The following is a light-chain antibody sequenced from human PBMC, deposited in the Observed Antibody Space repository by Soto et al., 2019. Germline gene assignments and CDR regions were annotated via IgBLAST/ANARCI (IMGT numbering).Light chain of an antibody. V-gene: IGKV3-15*01. CDR1: QSVSSN. J-gene: IGKJ1*01. Sequence: EIVMTQSPATLSVPPGERSTLSCRASQSVSSNLAWYQQKPGQAPRLLIYGASTRATGIPARFSGSGSGTEFTLTISSLQYEDFAVYYCQQYNNWPRTFGQGTKVDIK. CDR3: QQYNNWPRT. CDR2: GAS.